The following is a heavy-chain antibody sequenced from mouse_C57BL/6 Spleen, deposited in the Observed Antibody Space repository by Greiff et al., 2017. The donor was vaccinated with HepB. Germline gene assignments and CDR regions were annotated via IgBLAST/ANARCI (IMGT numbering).Heavy chain of an antibody. V-gene: IGHV5-4*01. J-gene: IGHJ1*03. CDR1: GFTFSSYA. CDR3: ARDPPYGSSYGKYFDV. Sequence: DVHLVESGGGLVKPGGSLKLSCAASGFTFSSYAMSWVRQTPEKRLEWVATISDGGSYTYYPDNVKGRFTISRDNAKNNLYLQMSHLKSEDTAMYYCARDPPYGSSYGKYFDVWGTGTTVTVSS. D-gene: IGHD1-1*01. CDR2: ISDGGSYT.